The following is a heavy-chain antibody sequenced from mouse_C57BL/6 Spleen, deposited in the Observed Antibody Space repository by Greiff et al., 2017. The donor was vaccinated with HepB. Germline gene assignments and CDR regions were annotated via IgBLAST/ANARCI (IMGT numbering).Heavy chain of an antibody. V-gene: IGHV14-1*01. CDR2: IDPDGGDT. CDR1: GFNINDYC. J-gene: IGHJ3*01. D-gene: IGHD1-1*01. CDR3: TTFITTGVAEAY. Sequence: VQLQQSGAELVRPGASVKLSCTASGFNINDYCMHWVKQRPEQGLDWIGKIDPDGGDTEYNQKFKGKATMTADTSSNTAYLQLSSLTSEDTAVYYCTTFITTGVAEAYWGQGTLVTVSA.